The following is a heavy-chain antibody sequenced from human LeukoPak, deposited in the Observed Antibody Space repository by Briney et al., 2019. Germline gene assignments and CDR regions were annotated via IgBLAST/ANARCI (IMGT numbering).Heavy chain of an antibody. V-gene: IGHV1-18*01. Sequence: ASVKVSCKASGYTVTSYGISWVRQAAGQGLEWMGWISAYNGNTNYAQKLQGRVTMPTDTSTSTAYMELRSLRSDDTAVYYCARDRWYYGSGSYLPDMDVWGQGTTVTVSS. CDR1: GYTVTSYG. CDR2: ISAYNGNT. J-gene: IGHJ6*02. D-gene: IGHD3-10*01. CDR3: ARDRWYYGSGSYLPDMDV.